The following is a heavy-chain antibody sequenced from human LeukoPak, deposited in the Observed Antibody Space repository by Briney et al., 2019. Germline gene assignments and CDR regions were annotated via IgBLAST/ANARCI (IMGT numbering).Heavy chain of an antibody. V-gene: IGHV4-38-2*01. J-gene: IGHJ4*02. CDR3: ARLAAAAGDF. CDR2: IYHSGST. D-gene: IGHD6-13*01. Sequence: SETLSLTCAVSGYSISSGYYWGWIRQPPGKGLEWIGSIYHSGSTYYNSSLKSRVTILGDTSKNQFSLKLSSVTAADTAVYYCARLAAAAGDFWGQGTLITVSS. CDR1: GYSISSGYY.